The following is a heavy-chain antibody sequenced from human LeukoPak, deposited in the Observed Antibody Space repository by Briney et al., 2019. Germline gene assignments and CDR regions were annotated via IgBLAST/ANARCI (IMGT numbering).Heavy chain of an antibody. Sequence: GGSVTLSCAASGLPFYEFDMHWLRHVTGKGLVWVSHISGDGGRTFYADSVKGRFTISRDHSKKSLYLQMNSLKTEDPAFYYCAKVGSILNRGLFDFWGQGTLDIVSS. V-gene: IGHV3-43*02. CDR2: ISGDGGRT. J-gene: IGHJ4*02. D-gene: IGHD2/OR15-2a*01. CDR1: GLPFYEFD. CDR3: AKVGSILNRGLFDF.